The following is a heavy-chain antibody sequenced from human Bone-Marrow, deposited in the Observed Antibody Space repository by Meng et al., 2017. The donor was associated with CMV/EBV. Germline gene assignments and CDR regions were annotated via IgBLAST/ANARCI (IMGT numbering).Heavy chain of an antibody. Sequence: ASVMVSCKASGYTFTGYYMHWVRQAPGQGLEWMGWINPNSGGTNYAQKFQGRVTMTRDTSISTAYMELSRLRSDDTAVYYCAREGCSSTSCPLDAFDIWGQGTMVTVSS. D-gene: IGHD2-2*01. CDR3: AREGCSSTSCPLDAFDI. CDR1: GYTFTGYY. J-gene: IGHJ3*02. CDR2: INPNSGGT. V-gene: IGHV1-2*02.